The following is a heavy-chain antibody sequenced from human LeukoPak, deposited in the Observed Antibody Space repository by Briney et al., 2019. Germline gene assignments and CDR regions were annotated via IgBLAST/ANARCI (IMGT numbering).Heavy chain of an antibody. Sequence: SETLSLTCTVSGGSISTHYWSWIRQPAGRELEWIGRVYSTGSTKYNPSLESRVTMSVDTSSNRFSLRLRSVTAADTAVYYCARDLLGDYGTFDIWGQGTMVTVSS. CDR3: ARDLLGDYGTFDI. V-gene: IGHV4-4*07. CDR1: GGSISTHY. J-gene: IGHJ3*02. D-gene: IGHD4-17*01. CDR2: VYSTGST.